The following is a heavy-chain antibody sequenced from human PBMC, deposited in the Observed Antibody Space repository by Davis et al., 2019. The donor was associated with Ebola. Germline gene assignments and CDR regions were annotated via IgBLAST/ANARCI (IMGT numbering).Heavy chain of an antibody. CDR1: GGSFSGYY. V-gene: IGHV4-34*01. Sequence: SETLSLTCAVYGGSFSGYYWSWIRQPPGKGLEWIGEINHSGSTNYNPSLKSRVTISVDTSKNQFSLKLSSVTAADTAVYYCASTHHYNSSGYSFYYWSQGTLVTVSS. CDR3: ASTHHYNSSGYSFYY. J-gene: IGHJ4*02. CDR2: INHSGST. D-gene: IGHD3-22*01.